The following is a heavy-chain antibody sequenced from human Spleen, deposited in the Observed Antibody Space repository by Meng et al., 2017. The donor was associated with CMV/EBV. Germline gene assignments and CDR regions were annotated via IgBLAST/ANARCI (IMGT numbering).Heavy chain of an antibody. J-gene: IGHJ4*02. CDR2: IFTDDSDT. D-gene: IGHD3-10*01. CDR1: GYDFSNKW. V-gene: IGHV5-51*01. CDR3: ARLEGRVRGDY. Sequence: CKGSGYDFSNKWIGWVRQMPGQGLEWVGIIFTDDSDTRYSPSFQGQVSISADKSISTAYLQWSSLRASDTAMYYCARLEGRVRGDYWGQGTLVTVSS.